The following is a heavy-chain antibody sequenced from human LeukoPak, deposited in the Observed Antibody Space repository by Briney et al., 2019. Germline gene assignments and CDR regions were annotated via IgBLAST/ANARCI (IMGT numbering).Heavy chain of an antibody. CDR3: ASRGFWSGYYHFDY. J-gene: IGHJ4*02. Sequence: PGGSLRLSCAASGFTFSSYWMSWVRQAPGKGLEWVANIKQDGSEKYYVDSVKGRFTISRDNGKNSLYLQMNSLRAEDTAVYYCASRGFWSGYYHFDYWGQGTLVTVSS. V-gene: IGHV3-7*01. D-gene: IGHD3-3*01. CDR2: IKQDGSEK. CDR1: GFTFSSYW.